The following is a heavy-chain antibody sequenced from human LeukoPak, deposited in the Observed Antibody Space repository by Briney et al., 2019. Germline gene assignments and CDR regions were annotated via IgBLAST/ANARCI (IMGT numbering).Heavy chain of an antibody. V-gene: IGHV3-7*05. CDR1: GFTFSSYW. CDR3: ARDRNHAHEY. J-gene: IGHJ4*02. CDR2: IKQDGSEK. Sequence: PGGSLRLSCVASGFTFSSYWMSWVRQAPGKGLQWVANIKQDGSEKHYVDPVKGRFTISRENAQNSLYLQMSSLRAEDTAVYYCARDRNHAHEYWGLGTLVTVSS.